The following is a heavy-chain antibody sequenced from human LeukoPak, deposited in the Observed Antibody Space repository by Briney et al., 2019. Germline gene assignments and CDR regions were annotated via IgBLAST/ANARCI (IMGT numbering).Heavy chain of an antibody. J-gene: IGHJ4*02. CDR3: ARHRQWLGPNDY. CDR2: MHHSGST. Sequence: SQTLSLTCTVSGYSISSGYYWGWIRQPPGKGLEWIGSMHHSGSTYYNPSLKSRVTISLDTSKNQFSLRLSSVTAADTAVYYCARHRQWLGPNDYWGQGTLVTVSS. V-gene: IGHV4-38-2*02. D-gene: IGHD6-19*01. CDR1: GYSISSGYY.